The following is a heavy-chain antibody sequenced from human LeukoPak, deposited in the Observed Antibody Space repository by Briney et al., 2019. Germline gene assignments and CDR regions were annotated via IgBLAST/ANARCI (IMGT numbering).Heavy chain of an antibody. CDR2: IIPIFGTA. CDR1: GGTFSSYA. CDR3: ARGRVIVVVPAATSLAY. Sequence: SVKVSCKASGGTFSSYAISWVRQAPGQGLEWMGGIIPIFGTANYAQKFQGRVTITADESTSTAYMELSSLRSEDTAVYYCARGRVIVVVPAATSLAYGGQGTLVTVSS. D-gene: IGHD2-2*01. J-gene: IGHJ4*02. V-gene: IGHV1-69*13.